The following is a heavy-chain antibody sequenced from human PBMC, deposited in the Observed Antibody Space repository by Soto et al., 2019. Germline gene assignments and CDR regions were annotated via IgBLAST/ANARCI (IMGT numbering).Heavy chain of an antibody. V-gene: IGHV1-18*01. Sequence: ASVKVSYKASGYTFTIYGISWVRQAPGQGLEWMGWISAYNGNTNCAQKPQGRFTMTTDTSTSTAYMELRSLRSDDTAVYYCPVAVVTPFYFYYGIYVWGQGTTVTVPS. J-gene: IGHJ6*02. CDR2: ISAYNGNT. CDR3: PVAVVTPFYFYYGIYV. D-gene: IGHD3-3*01. CDR1: GYTFTIYG.